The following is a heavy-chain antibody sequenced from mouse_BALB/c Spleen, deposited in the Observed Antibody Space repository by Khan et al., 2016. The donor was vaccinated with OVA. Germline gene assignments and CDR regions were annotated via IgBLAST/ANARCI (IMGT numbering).Heavy chain of an antibody. CDR2: INPSNGYT. CDR1: GYTFTSYT. CDR3: ARSGAFYRYDGYFDV. J-gene: IGHJ1*01. V-gene: IGHV1-4*01. D-gene: IGHD2-14*01. Sequence: VQLQESGAELARPGASVKMSCKASGYTFTSYTMHWVKQRPGQGLEWIGYINPSNGYTNYNQKFKDKATLTADKSSNTAYMQLSSLTSEDSTVYYCARSGAFYRYDGYFDVWGAGTTVTVSS.